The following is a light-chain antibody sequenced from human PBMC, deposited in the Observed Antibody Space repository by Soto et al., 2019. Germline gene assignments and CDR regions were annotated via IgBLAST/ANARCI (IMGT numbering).Light chain of an antibody. CDR2: EGS. CDR3: CSYAGNSSFV. V-gene: IGLV2-23*01. CDR1: SSDVGSYNL. Sequence: QAVLRQRASVSGSTGQSITISCTGTSSDVGSYNLVSWYQQHPGTAPKLMIYEGSKWPSGVSNRFSGSKSGNTASLTISGLQAEDEADYYCCSYAGNSSFVFGTGNKVTVL. J-gene: IGLJ1*01.